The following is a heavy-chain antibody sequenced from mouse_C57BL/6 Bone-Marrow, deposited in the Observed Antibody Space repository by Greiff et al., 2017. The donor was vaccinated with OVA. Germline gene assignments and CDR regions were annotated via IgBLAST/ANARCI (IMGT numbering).Heavy chain of an antibody. J-gene: IGHJ2*01. V-gene: IGHV14-4*01. D-gene: IGHD4-1*01. CDR3: TPNWYFDY. CDR1: GFNIKDDY. Sequence: VLLQQSGAELVRPGASVKLSCTASGFNIKDDYMHWVKQRPEQGLEWIGWIDPENGDTEYASKFQGKATITADTSSNTAYLQLSSLTSEDTAVYYCTPNWYFDYWGQGTTLTVSS. CDR2: IDPENGDT.